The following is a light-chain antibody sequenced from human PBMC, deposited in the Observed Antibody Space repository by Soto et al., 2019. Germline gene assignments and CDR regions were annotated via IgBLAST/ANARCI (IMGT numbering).Light chain of an antibody. CDR1: QSVTSW. J-gene: IGKJ4*01. Sequence: DIQMNQSPSTMCADVGYRGTITCRASQSVTSWLAWYQQKPGKAPNLLIYDASTLESGVPSRFSGSGSGTDFTLTVCSLEPEDFAVYYCQQRINWPLTSGAGTTGDIK. V-gene: IGKV1-5*01. CDR2: DAS. CDR3: QQRINWPLT.